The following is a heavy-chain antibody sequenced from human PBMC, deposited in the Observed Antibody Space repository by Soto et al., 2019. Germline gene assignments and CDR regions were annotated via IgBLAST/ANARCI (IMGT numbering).Heavy chain of an antibody. CDR3: ARHLSGSSWYYFDY. V-gene: IGHV4-39*01. CDR2: IYYSGST. CDR1: GGSISSSSYH. Sequence: SETLSLTCTVSGGSISSSSYHWGWIRQPPGKGLEWIGSIYYSGSTYYNPSLKSRVTISVDTSKNQFSLKLSSVTAADTAVYYCARHLSGSSWYYFDYWGQGTLVTVSS. D-gene: IGHD6-13*01. J-gene: IGHJ4*02.